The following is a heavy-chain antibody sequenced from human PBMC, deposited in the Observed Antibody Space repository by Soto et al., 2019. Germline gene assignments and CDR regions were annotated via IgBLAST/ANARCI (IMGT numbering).Heavy chain of an antibody. CDR1: GYTFTSYD. CDR3: ARGTPTHIYDYGDYDWFDP. J-gene: IGHJ5*02. V-gene: IGHV1-8*01. Sequence: QVQLVQSGAEVKKPGASVKVSCKASGYTFTSYDINWVRQATGQGLEWMGWMNPNSGNTGYAQKFQGRVTMTRNTSISTAYMELSSLRSEDTAVYYCARGTPTHIYDYGDYDWFDPWGQGTLVTVSS. CDR2: MNPNSGNT. D-gene: IGHD4-17*01.